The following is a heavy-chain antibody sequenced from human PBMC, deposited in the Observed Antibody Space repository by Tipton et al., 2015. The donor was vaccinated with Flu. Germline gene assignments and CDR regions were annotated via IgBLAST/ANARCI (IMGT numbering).Heavy chain of an antibody. Sequence: QLVQSGAEVKKPGSSVKVSCKASGGTFSSYAISWVRQAPGQGLEWMGRIIPIFGTANYAQKFQGRVTITADESTSTAYMELSSLRSEDTAVYDCARDQVVWQQLLDYYYYYGMDVCGQGTTFTVSS. D-gene: IGHD6-13*01. J-gene: IGHJ6*02. CDR3: ARDQVVWQQLLDYYYYYGMDV. CDR1: GGTFSSYA. V-gene: IGHV1-69*15. CDR2: IIPIFGTA.